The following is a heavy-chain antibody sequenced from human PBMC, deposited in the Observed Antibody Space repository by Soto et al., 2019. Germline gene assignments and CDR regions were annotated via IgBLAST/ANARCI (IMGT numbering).Heavy chain of an antibody. CDR3: ARDEGFGELDAFDI. D-gene: IGHD3-10*01. V-gene: IGHV1-18*01. CDR1: GYTFTSYG. J-gene: IGHJ3*02. Sequence: ASVKVSCKASGYTFTSYGISWVRQAPGQGLEWMGWISAYNGNTNYAQKLQGRVTMTTDTFTSTAYMELRSLRSDDTAVYYCARDEGFGELDAFDIWGQGTMVTVSS. CDR2: ISAYNGNT.